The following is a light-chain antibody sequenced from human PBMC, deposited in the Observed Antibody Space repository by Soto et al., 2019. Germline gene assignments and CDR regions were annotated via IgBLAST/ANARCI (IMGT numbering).Light chain of an antibody. CDR1: QSVSSTY. CDR3: QQYGSSAWT. CDR2: GAS. V-gene: IGKV3-20*01. J-gene: IGKJ1*01. Sequence: ELVLTQSPGTLSLSPGERATLSCRASQSVSSTYLAWYQQKPGQAPRLLIYGASSRATGIPDRFSGSGSGTDFTFTISRLEPEDFAVYYCQQYGSSAWTFGQGTKVEIK.